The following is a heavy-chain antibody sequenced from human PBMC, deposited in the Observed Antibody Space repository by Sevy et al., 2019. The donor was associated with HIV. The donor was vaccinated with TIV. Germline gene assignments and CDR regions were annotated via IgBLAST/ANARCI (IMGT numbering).Heavy chain of an antibody. V-gene: IGHV3-23*01. CDR3: ARHEDYDAIGGTGTFDY. CDR1: GFTFSGYA. CDR2: VSNRGDDT. Sequence: GGSLRLSCSASGFTFSGYAMSWVRQAPGKGLEWVSTVSNRGDDTYYADSVKGRFTISRDNSKDTLYLHLNSLRGDDTAVYFCARHEDYDAIGGTGTFDYWGQRTLVTVSS. J-gene: IGHJ4*02. D-gene: IGHD3-22*01.